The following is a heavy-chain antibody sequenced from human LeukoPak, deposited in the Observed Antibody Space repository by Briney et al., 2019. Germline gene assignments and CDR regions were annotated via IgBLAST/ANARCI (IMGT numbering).Heavy chain of an antibody. CDR1: GGSFSTYY. D-gene: IGHD6-6*01. CDR3: ARFSSIAAAFDY. V-gene: IGHV4-4*07. J-gene: IGHJ4*02. CDR2: IYTSGST. Sequence: PSETLSLTCTVSGGSFSTYYWSWIRQPAGKGLEWIGRIYTSGSTNYNPSLKSRVTMSVDTSKNQFSLKLSSVTAADTAVYYCARFSSIAAAFDYWGRGTLVTVSS.